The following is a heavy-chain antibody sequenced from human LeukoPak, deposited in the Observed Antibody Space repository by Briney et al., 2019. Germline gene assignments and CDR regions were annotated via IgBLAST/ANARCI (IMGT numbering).Heavy chain of an antibody. CDR3: ARGEHTVAGLVYFDY. CDR2: IKQDGSEK. V-gene: IGHV3-7*01. J-gene: IGHJ4*02. Sequence: PGGSLRLSCAASGFTFSSYWMSWVRQAPGKGLEWVANIKQDGSEKYYVDSVKGRFTISRDNAKNSLYLQMNSLRAEDTAVYYCARGEHTVAGLVYFDYWGQGTLVTVSS. D-gene: IGHD4-23*01. CDR1: GFTFSSYW.